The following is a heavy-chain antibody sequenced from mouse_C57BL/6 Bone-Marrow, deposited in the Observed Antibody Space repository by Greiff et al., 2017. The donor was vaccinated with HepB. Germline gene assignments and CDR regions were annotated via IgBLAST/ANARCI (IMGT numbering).Heavy chain of an antibody. CDR3: ALSPSATVVAHCYFDV. CDR2: INSDGGST. Sequence: EVKLVESGGGLVQPGESLKLSCESTEYEFPSHDMSWVRKTPEKRLELVAAINSDGGSTYYPDTMERRFIISRDNTKKTLYLQMSSLRAEDTAFYFCALSPSATVVAHCYFDVWGTGTTVTVSS. CDR1: EYEFPSHD. D-gene: IGHD1-1*01. J-gene: IGHJ1*03. V-gene: IGHV5-2*01.